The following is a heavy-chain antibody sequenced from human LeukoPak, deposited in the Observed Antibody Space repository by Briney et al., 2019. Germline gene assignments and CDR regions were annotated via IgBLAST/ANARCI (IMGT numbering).Heavy chain of an antibody. CDR3: ASGPVVVPAAILEGAFDI. CDR1: GYTFTGYY. J-gene: IGHJ3*02. Sequence: ASVKVSCKAPGYTFTGYYMHWVRQAPGQGLEWMGWINPNSGGTNYAQKFQGRVTMTRDTSISTAYMELSRLRSDDTAVYYCASGPVVVPAAILEGAFDIWGQGTMVTVSS. V-gene: IGHV1-2*02. CDR2: INPNSGGT. D-gene: IGHD2-2*02.